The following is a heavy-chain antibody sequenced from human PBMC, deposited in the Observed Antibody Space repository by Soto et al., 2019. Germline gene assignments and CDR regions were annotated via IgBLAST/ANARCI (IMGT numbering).Heavy chain of an antibody. V-gene: IGHV1-69*05. CDR1: GGTFSSYA. Sequence: GASVKVSCKTSGGTFSSYASSWVRQAPGQGLEWMGWIIPIFGTANYAQKLQGRVTITTDTSTSTVFMELRSLRSDDTAVYYCARIRFLRYFDWPPRATPWDYWGQGTLVTVSS. J-gene: IGHJ4*02. CDR3: ARIRFLRYFDWPPRATPWDY. D-gene: IGHD3-9*01. CDR2: IIPIFGTA.